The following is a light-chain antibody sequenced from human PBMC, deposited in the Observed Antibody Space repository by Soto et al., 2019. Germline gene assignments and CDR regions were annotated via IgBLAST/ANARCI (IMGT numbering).Light chain of an antibody. V-gene: IGKV3-15*01. Sequence: EIVMTXXPXTLSVSPGERATLSCRASQSVTNNLAWYQQTPGQAPRLLIYGASTRATGIPARFSGSGSGTEFTLTISSLQSEDFAVYYCQQYNNWPPWTFGQGTKVEIK. CDR3: QQYNNWPPWT. CDR1: QSVTNN. J-gene: IGKJ1*01. CDR2: GAS.